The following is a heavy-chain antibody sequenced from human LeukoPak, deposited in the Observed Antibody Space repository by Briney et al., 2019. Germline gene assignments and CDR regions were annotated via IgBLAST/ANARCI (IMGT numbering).Heavy chain of an antibody. V-gene: IGHV4-34*01. D-gene: IGHD2-2*01. Sequence: PGGSLRLSCAASGFTFSNAWMSWIRQPPGKGLEWIGEINHSGRTNYNPSLKSRVTISVDTSKNQFSLKLSSVTAADTAVYYCARRYCSSTSCYYFDYWGQGTLVTVSS. CDR1: GFTFSNAW. J-gene: IGHJ4*02. CDR2: INHSGRT. CDR3: ARRYCSSTSCYYFDY.